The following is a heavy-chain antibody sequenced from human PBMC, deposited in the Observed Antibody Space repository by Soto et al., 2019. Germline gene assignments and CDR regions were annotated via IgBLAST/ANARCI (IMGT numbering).Heavy chain of an antibody. J-gene: IGHJ4*02. V-gene: IGHV3-64*01. CDR3: ARGRFYDILTGYLNY. Sequence: RGSLRVSCAASGFTFSSYVMHWVRQAPGKGLEYVSGISSNGGTTFYANSVKDRFTISRDNSKDTLYLQMGSLRSEDMAVYYCARGRFYDILTGYLNYWGQGTLVTVSS. CDR2: ISSNGGTT. CDR1: GFTFSSYV. D-gene: IGHD3-9*01.